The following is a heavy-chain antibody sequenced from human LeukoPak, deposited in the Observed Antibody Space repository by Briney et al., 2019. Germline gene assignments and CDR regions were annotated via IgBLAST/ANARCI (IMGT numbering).Heavy chain of an antibody. J-gene: IGHJ3*02. V-gene: IGHV1-69*05. Sequence: ASVKVSCKASGGTFSSYAISWVRQAPGQGLEWMGGIIPIFGTANYAQKFQGRVTITTDESTSTAYMELSSLRSEDTAVYYCARDPRGDYGGNFRSQGAFDIWGRGTMVTVSS. CDR1: GGTFSSYA. CDR3: ARDPRGDYGGNFRSQGAFDI. CDR2: IIPIFGTA. D-gene: IGHD4-23*01.